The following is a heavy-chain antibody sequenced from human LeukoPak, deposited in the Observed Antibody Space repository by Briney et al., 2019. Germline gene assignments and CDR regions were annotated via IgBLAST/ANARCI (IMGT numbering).Heavy chain of an antibody. V-gene: IGHV3-30-3*01. CDR2: ISYDGSNK. CDR1: GFTFSSYA. CDR3: ARVVTTMIRGGGAFDI. Sequence: GGSLRLSCAASGFTFSSYAMHWVRQAPGKGLEWVAVISYDGSNKYYADSVKGRFTISRDNSKNTLYLQINSLRAEDTAVYYCARVVTTMIRGGGAFDIWGQGTVVTVSS. J-gene: IGHJ3*02. D-gene: IGHD3-10*01.